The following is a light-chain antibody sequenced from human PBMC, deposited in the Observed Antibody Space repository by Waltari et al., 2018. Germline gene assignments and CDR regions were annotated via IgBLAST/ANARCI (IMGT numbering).Light chain of an antibody. J-gene: IGLJ2*01. CDR3: YSTDSSGNHRV. V-gene: IGLV3-10*01. CDR1: ALPKKY. Sequence: SYELTQPPSVSVSPGQTARITCSGEALPKKYAYWYQQKSGQAPVLVIHEDNKRPSGIPERISGSSSGTMATLTVSGAQVEDEADYYCYSTDSSGNHRVFGGGTRLTVL. CDR2: EDN.